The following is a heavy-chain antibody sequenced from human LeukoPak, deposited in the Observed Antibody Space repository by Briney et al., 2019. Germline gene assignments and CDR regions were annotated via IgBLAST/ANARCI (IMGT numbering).Heavy chain of an antibody. CDR3: ATSRMLRKWFDP. V-gene: IGHV4-31*03. J-gene: IGHJ5*02. D-gene: IGHD2-8*01. Sequence: SETLSLTCTVSGGSISSGGYYWSWIRQHPGKGLEWIGYIYYSGSTYYNPSLKSRVTISVDTSKNQFSLKLSSVTAADTAVYYCATSRMLRKWFDPWGQGTLVTVSS. CDR1: GGSISSGGYY. CDR2: IYYSGST.